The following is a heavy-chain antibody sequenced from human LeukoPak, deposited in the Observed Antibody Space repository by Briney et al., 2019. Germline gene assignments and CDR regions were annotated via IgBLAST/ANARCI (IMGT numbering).Heavy chain of an antibody. CDR1: GGSFSGYY. D-gene: IGHD3-16*02. V-gene: IGHV4-34*01. CDR3: ARGRPPSFFDY. CDR2: TNHSGIT. J-gene: IGHJ4*02. Sequence: SSETLSLTCDVSGGSFSGYYWTWIRQPPGKGLEWIGETNHSGITNYNPSLKSRVTVSLDTSKNQFSLRLTSVTAADTAVYYCARGRPPSFFDYWGQGTLVTVSS.